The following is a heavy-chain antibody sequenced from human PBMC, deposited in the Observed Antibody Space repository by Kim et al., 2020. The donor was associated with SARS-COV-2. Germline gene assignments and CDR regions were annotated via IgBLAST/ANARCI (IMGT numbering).Heavy chain of an antibody. D-gene: IGHD3-10*01. CDR2: KT. J-gene: IGHJ6*02. Sequence: KTQYSQKLQDRVTITRDTSATTSYMELSSLRFEDTAVYYCARSGLKGGMDVWGQGTTVTVSS. CDR3: ARSGLKGGMDV. V-gene: IGHV1-3*01.